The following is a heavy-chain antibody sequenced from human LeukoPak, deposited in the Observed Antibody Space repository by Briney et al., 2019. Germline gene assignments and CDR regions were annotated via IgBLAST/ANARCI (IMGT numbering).Heavy chain of an antibody. J-gene: IGHJ6*03. V-gene: IGHV4-39*01. CDR2: IYYSGST. Sequence: SETLSLTCTVSGGSISSSSYYWGWIRQPPGKGLEWIGSIYYSGSTYYNPSLKSRVTISVDTSKNQFSLKLSSVTAADTAVYYCASMLGSGSYYNYYYYYYMDVWGKGTTVTVSS. CDR1: GGSISSSSYY. D-gene: IGHD3-10*01. CDR3: ASMLGSGSYYNYYYYYYMDV.